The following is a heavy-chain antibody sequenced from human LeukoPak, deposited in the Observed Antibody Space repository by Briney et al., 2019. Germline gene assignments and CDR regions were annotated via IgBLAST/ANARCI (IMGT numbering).Heavy chain of an antibody. CDR2: LYSGGST. V-gene: IGHV3-53*01. D-gene: IGHD6-19*01. J-gene: IGHJ4*02. CDR1: GFTVSSNY. Sequence: GGSLRLSCAASGFTVSSNYMSWVRQAPGKGLEWVSVLYSGGSTYYADSVKGRFTISRDNSKNTLYLQMNSLRAEDTAVYYCARGSMPRVYSSGWYYFDYWGQGTLVTVSS. CDR3: ARGSMPRVYSSGWYYFDY.